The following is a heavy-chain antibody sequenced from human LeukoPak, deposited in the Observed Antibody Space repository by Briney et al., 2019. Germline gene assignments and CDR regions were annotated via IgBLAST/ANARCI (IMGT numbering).Heavy chain of an antibody. V-gene: IGHV4-39*07. CDR3: ARSGSSSLYWYFDL. Sequence: SETLSLTCTVSGGSISSSSYYWGWIRQPPGKGLEWIGSLYYSGSTYYNPSLKSRVTISVDTSKNQFSLKLSSVTAADTAVYYCARSGSSSLYWYFDLWGRGTLVTVSS. J-gene: IGHJ2*01. CDR2: LYYSGST. D-gene: IGHD6-13*01. CDR1: GGSISSSSYY.